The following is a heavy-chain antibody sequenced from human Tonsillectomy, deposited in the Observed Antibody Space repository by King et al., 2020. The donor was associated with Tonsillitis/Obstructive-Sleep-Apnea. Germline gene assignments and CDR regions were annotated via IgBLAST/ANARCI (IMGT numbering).Heavy chain of an antibody. Sequence: VQLVESGGGLVQPGGSLRLSCAASGFTFSSYAMTWVRQAPGKGLEWVSAISGSGGSTYYADSVKGRLTISRDNSKNTLYLQMNSLRAEDTAVYYCAKEAGRGYCNSTSCPFDYWGQGTLVTVSS. CDR3: AKEAGRGYCNSTSCPFDY. J-gene: IGHJ4*02. D-gene: IGHD2-2*01. CDR2: ISGSGGST. CDR1: GFTFSSYA. V-gene: IGHV3-23*04.